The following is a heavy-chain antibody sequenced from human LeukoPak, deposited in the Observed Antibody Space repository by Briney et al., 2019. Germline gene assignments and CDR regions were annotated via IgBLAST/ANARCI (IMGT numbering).Heavy chain of an antibody. D-gene: IGHD6-19*01. J-gene: IGHJ4*02. Sequence: GGSLRLSCVASGFSFSAYIMHWVRQAPGKGLEYVSAIRSDGSSTFYPNSVKGRFTISRDNSKSTLYLQMGSLRAEDTAVYYCTRRYGGHSGWAGYHDSWGQGTLVTVSS. CDR2: IRSDGSST. CDR3: TRRYGGHSGWAGYHDS. CDR1: GFSFSAYI. V-gene: IGHV3-64*01.